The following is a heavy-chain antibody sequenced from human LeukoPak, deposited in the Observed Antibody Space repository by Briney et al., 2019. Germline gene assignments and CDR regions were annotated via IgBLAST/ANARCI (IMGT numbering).Heavy chain of an antibody. CDR1: GGTFISYA. D-gene: IGHD3-22*01. V-gene: IGHV1-69*05. CDR2: IIPIFGTA. CDR3: ASPTAYYYDSSGFDI. Sequence: SXKVSCKASGGTFISYAISWVRQAPGQGLEWMGGIIPIFGTANYAQKFQGRVTITTDESTSTAYMELSSLRSEDTAVYYCASPTAYYYDSSGFDIWGQGTMVTVSS. J-gene: IGHJ3*02.